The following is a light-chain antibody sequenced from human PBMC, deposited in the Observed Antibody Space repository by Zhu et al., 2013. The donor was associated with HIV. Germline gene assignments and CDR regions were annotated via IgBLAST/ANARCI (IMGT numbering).Light chain of an antibody. V-gene: IGKV3D-20*02. CDR3: QQRANWPQCS. CDR2: GAS. Sequence: EIVLTQSPGTLSLSPGERATLSCRASQSVSSSYLAWYQQKPGQAPRLLIYGASSRATGIPARFSGSGSGTDFTLTISSLEPEDFAVYYCQQRANWPQCSFGQGTKLEIK. J-gene: IGKJ2*04. CDR1: QSVSSSY.